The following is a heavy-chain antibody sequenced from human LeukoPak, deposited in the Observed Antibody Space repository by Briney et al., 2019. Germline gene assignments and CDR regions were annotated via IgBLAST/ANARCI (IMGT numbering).Heavy chain of an antibody. CDR2: IYYSGST. CDR3: ARSSKTYYMDV. V-gene: IGHV4-59*13. Sequence: SETLSLTCTVSGGSISAYFWTWLRQPPGKGLEWVGYIYYSGSTHYNSSLKSRVSISIDTSNNQFSLQLNSVTAADTAVYYCARSSKTYYMDVWGRGTTVTVSS. J-gene: IGHJ6*03. CDR1: GGSISAYF.